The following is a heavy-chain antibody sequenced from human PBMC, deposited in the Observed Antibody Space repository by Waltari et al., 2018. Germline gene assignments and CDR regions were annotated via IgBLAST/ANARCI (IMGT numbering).Heavy chain of an antibody. CDR2: INDSGRT. Sequence: QVQLQQWGAGLLKPSETLSLTCDVSGGSLSGYHWTWIRQPPGKGLEWIGEINDSGRTTDNPSLESRVTVSIDTANNQFSLRVRSVTAADTAVYYCARVVGYYYYYMDVWGKGTTVTISS. J-gene: IGHJ6*03. V-gene: IGHV4-34*02. CDR3: ARVVGYYYYYMDV. CDR1: GGSLSGYH.